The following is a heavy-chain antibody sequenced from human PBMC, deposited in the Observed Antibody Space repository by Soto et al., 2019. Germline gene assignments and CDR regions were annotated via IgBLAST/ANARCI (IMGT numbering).Heavy chain of an antibody. CDR2: IYHSGST. V-gene: IGHV4-30-2*01. CDR1: GGSISSGGYS. CDR3: ARKRGYSYGTIDY. Sequence: SSETLSLTCAVSGGSISSGGYSWSWIRQPPGKGLEWIGYIYHSGSTYYNPSLKSRVTISVDRSKNQFSLKLSSVTAADTAVYYCARKRGYSYGTIDYWGQGTLVTVSS. D-gene: IGHD5-18*01. J-gene: IGHJ4*02.